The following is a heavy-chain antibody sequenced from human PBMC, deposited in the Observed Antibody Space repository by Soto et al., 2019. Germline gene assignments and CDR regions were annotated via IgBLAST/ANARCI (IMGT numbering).Heavy chain of an antibody. CDR2: ISAYNGNT. D-gene: IGHD4-17*01. J-gene: IGHJ2*01. CDR3: AREQERYGDDWYFDL. V-gene: IGHV1-18*01. CDR1: GYTFRNFG. Sequence: GASVKVSCKASGYTFRNFGISWVRQAPGQGLEWMGWISAYNGNTNYAQKLQGRVTMTTDTSTSTAYMELRSLRSDDTAVYYCAREQERYGDDWYFDLWGRGTLVTVSS.